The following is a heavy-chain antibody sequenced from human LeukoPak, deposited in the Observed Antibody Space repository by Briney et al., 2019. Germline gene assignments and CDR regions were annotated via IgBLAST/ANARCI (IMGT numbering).Heavy chain of an antibody. V-gene: IGHV3-48*03. D-gene: IGHD5-12*01. CDR3: ARWGHSDYISFPTKFDY. Sequence: GGSLRLSCAASGFTFSSFQMTWVRQAPGKGLEWVSYIGGGDSQIFYANSVKGRFTISRDNAKSPLHLQMSSLRAEDTAIYYCARWGHSDYISFPTKFDYWGPGTLVTVSS. J-gene: IGHJ4*02. CDR2: IGGGDSQI. CDR1: GFTFSSFQ.